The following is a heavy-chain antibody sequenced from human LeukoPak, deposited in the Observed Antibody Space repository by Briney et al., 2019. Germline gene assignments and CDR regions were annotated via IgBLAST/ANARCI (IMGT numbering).Heavy chain of an antibody. V-gene: IGHV3-7*03. CDR1: AFIFSGHW. CDR2: IKEDGSER. J-gene: IGHJ4*02. Sequence: GGSLRLSCEGSAFIFSGHWMNWVRQTPGKGLEWVASIKEDGSERQYVDSVKGRFTISRDNSKNTLYLQMNSLRAEDTAVYYCARRSYFDYWGQGTLVTVSS. CDR3: ARRSYFDY.